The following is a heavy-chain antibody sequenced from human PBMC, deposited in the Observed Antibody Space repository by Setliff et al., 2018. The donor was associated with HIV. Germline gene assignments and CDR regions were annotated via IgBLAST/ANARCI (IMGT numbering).Heavy chain of an antibody. J-gene: IGHJ5*02. CDR1: GGSISSFSYY. CDR2: IYYTGST. Sequence: SETLSLTCTVSGGSISSFSYYWAWIRQSPGKGLEWIGYIYYTGSTYYNPSLKSRVSISVDTSKNQFSLKLTSVTAADTAVYYCVKAVAAPSWFDPWGQGTLVTVSS. CDR3: VKAVAAPSWFDP. D-gene: IGHD2-15*01. V-gene: IGHV4-31*03.